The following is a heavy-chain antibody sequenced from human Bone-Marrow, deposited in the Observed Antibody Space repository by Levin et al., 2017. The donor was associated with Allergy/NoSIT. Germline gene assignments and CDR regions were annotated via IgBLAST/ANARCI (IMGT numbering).Heavy chain of an antibody. Sequence: ASVKVSCKASGYTFTGYYMHWVRQAPGQGLEWMGWINPNSGGTNYAQKLQGRVTMTRDTSISTAYMELSRLRSDDTAVYYCARTYYDFWSGYSDDGMDGWGQGTTVTVSS. J-gene: IGHJ6*02. V-gene: IGHV1-2*02. CDR3: ARTYYDFWSGYSDDGMDG. CDR2: INPNSGGT. CDR1: GYTFTGYY. D-gene: IGHD3-3*01.